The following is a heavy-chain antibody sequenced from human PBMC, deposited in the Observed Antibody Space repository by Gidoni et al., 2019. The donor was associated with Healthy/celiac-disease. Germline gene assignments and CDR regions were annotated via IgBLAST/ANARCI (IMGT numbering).Heavy chain of an antibody. CDR2: IRSSSSTI. CDR1: GFPFSRDS. CDR3: ARNGQWFGELLGSDY. V-gene: IGHV3-48*01. J-gene: IGHJ4*02. Sequence: EVQLVESGGGLVQPGGSLSLSCAASGFPFSRDSRNWVRQAPGKGLEWVSYIRSSSSTIYYADSVKGRFTISRDNAKNSLYLQMNSLRAEDTAVYYCARNGQWFGELLGSDYWGQGTLVTVSS. D-gene: IGHD3-10*01.